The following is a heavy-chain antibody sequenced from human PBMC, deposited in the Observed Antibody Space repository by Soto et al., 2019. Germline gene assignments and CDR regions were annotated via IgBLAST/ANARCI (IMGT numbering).Heavy chain of an antibody. CDR3: ARDGSVAGSEDWFDP. Sequence: SETLSLTCAVSGGSISSSNWWSWVRQPPGKGLEWIGEIYHSGSTNYNPSLKSRVTISVDKSKNQFSLKLSSVTAADTAVYYCARDGSVAGSEDWFDPWGQGTLVTVSS. J-gene: IGHJ5*02. CDR2: IYHSGST. V-gene: IGHV4-4*02. CDR1: GGSISSSNW. D-gene: IGHD6-19*01.